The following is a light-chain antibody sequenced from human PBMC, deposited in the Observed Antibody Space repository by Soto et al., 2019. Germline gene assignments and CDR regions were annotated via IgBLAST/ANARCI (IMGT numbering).Light chain of an antibody. Sequence: DIQMTQSPSTLSTSVGDRVTITCRASESISSWLAWYQQKPGKAPKLLICDASSLESGVPSRFSGSGSGTEFTLTISRLQPDDLATYYCQQYNTFPWTFGQGTRVEIK. CDR1: ESISSW. J-gene: IGKJ1*01. V-gene: IGKV1-5*01. CDR2: DAS. CDR3: QQYNTFPWT.